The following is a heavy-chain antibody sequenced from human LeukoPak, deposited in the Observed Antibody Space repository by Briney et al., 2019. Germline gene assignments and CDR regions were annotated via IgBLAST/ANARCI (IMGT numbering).Heavy chain of an antibody. D-gene: IGHD3-10*01. CDR3: VRRGRKTYDFDF. CDR2: IWTDGSEK. Sequence: GGSLRLSCVASGFTFSAFGMHWVRQAPGKGLEWVAVIWTDGSEKYYVDSVKGRFTISGDNSMSTMSLQMNSLRVEDTAVYYCVRRGRKTYDFDFWGQGTLVTVSS. CDR1: GFTFSAFG. V-gene: IGHV3-33*01. J-gene: IGHJ4*02.